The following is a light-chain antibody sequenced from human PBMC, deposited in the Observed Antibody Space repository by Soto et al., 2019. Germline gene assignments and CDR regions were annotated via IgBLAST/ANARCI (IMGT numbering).Light chain of an antibody. Sequence: QSVLTQPASVSGSPGQSITISCTTTSSDVANYNLVSWYQRNPGKAPKLIIYEGSERPSGVSYRFSGFKSGNTASLTISGLQAEDEADYYCCSYAGSSTLVFGGGTKLTVL. J-gene: IGLJ2*01. CDR1: SSDVANYNL. CDR2: EGS. V-gene: IGLV2-23*01. CDR3: CSYAGSSTLV.